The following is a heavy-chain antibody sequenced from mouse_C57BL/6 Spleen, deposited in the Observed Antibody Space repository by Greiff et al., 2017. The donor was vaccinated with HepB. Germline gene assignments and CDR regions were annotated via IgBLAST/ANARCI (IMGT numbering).Heavy chain of an antibody. D-gene: IGHD1-1*01. CDR3: ARPGGLTTVVATRYFDV. CDR1: DSEVFPIAY. V-gene: IGHV15-2*01. J-gene: IGHJ1*03. CDR2: ILPSIGRT. Sequence: VKLQESGSELRSPGSSVKLSCKDFDSEVFPIAYMSWVRQKPGHGFEWIGGILPSIGRTIYGEKFEDKATLDADTLSNTAYLELYSLTSEDSAIYYCARPGGLTTVVATRYFDVWGTGTTVTVSS.